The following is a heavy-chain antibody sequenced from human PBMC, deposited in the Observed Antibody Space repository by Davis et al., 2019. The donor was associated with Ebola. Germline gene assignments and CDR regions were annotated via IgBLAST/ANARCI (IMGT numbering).Heavy chain of an antibody. V-gene: IGHV4-34*01. CDR3: ARGGAQTYHYGLGSYSFVYYFDY. Sequence: MPSETLSLTCAVYGGSFSGYYWSWIRQPPGKGLEWIGEINDSGSTNYNPSLKSRVTISVDTSKNQFSLKVNSVTAADTAVYFCARGGAQTYHYGLGSYSFVYYFDYWGQGTLVTVSS. CDR2: INDSGST. CDR1: GGSFSGYY. D-gene: IGHD3-10*01. J-gene: IGHJ4*02.